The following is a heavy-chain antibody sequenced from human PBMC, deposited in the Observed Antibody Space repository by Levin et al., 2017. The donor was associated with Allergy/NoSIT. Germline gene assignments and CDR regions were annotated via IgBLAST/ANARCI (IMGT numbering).Heavy chain of an antibody. D-gene: IGHD5-12*01. V-gene: IGHV1-18*01. CDR3: ARGGGSDRKELDY. J-gene: IGHJ4*02. CDR2: ISANNGNT. CDR1: GYTFANSA. Sequence: ASVKVSCKASGYTFANSAITWVRQAPGQGLEWMGWISANNGNTNYAQKFQGRVTLTTDTSTSTAYMELRSLRSDDTAVYHCARGGGSDRKELDYWGQGALVTVSS.